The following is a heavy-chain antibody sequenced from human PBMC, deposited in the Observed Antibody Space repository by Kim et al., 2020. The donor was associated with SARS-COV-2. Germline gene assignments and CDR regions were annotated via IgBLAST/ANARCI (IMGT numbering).Heavy chain of an antibody. CDR3: AEDMAPGAELYPPPLGY. CDR2: ISGSGGST. Sequence: GGSLRLSCAASGFTFSSYAMSWVRQAPGKGLEWVSAISGSGGSTYYADSVKGRFTISRDNSKNTLYLQMNSLRAEDTAVYYCAEDMAPGAELYPPPLGYWGQGTLVTVSS. J-gene: IGHJ4*02. V-gene: IGHV3-23*01. CDR1: GFTFSSYA. D-gene: IGHD3-10*01.